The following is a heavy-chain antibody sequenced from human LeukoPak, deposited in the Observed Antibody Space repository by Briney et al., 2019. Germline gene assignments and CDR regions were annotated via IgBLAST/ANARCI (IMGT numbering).Heavy chain of an antibody. J-gene: IGHJ4*02. CDR3: ARDRFGFGEFRYYFDY. CDR1: GFTFSDYY. Sequence: GGSLRLSCAASGFTFSDYYMSWIRQAPGKGLEWVSYISSSGSTIYYADSVKGRFTISRDNAKNSLYLQMNSLRAEDTAVYYCARDRFGFGEFRYYFDYWGQGTLVTVSS. V-gene: IGHV3-11*01. CDR2: ISSSGSTI. D-gene: IGHD3-10*01.